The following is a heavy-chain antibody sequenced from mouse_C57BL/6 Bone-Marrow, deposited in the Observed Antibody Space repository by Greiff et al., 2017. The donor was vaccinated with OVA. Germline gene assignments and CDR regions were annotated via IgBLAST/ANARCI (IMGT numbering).Heavy chain of an antibody. Sequence: QVQLQQSGAELARPGASVKLSCKASGYTFTSYGISWVKQRTGQGLEWIGEIYPRSGNTYYNEKFKGKATLTADKSSSTAYMELRSLTSEDSAVYFCARSELGWFADWGQGTLVTVSA. CDR3: ARSELGWFAD. J-gene: IGHJ3*01. CDR1: GYTFTSYG. V-gene: IGHV1-81*01. CDR2: IYPRSGNT. D-gene: IGHD4-1*01.